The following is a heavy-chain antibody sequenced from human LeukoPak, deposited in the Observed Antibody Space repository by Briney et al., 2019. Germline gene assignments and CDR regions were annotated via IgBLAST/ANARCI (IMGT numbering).Heavy chain of an antibody. D-gene: IGHD6-13*01. J-gene: IGHJ6*03. Sequence: GGSLRLSCAASGFTFSSYWMHWVRHAPGKGLVWVSRINSDGSSTSYADSVKGRFTISRDNAKNTLYLQMNSLRAEDTAVYYCARDLLAAASYYYYYMDVWGKGTTVTVSS. CDR3: ARDLLAAASYYYYYMDV. CDR2: INSDGSST. CDR1: GFTFSSYW. V-gene: IGHV3-74*01.